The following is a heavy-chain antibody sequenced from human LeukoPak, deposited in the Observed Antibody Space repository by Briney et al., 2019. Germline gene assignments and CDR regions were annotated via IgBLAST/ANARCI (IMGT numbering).Heavy chain of an antibody. Sequence: ASVKVSCKASGYTFTSYDINWVRQATGQGLEWMGWVNPNSGNTGYAQKFQGRVTMTRNTSISTAYMELSSLRSEDTAVYCCARGHGVIVVVPAAIPYGYWGQGTLVTVSS. CDR2: VNPNSGNT. J-gene: IGHJ4*02. CDR3: ARGHGVIVVVPAAIPYGY. D-gene: IGHD2-2*02. V-gene: IGHV1-8*01. CDR1: GYTFTSYD.